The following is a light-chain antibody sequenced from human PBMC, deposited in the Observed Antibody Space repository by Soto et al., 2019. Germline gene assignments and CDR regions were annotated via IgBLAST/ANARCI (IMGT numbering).Light chain of an antibody. CDR1: SSSVGTIF. V-gene: IGLV1-47*01. Sequence: QSALTQPPSVSGTPGQSVTISCSGSSSSVGTIFVYWYQQIPGTAPKLLIFRNNQRPSGVPDRFSGSKSGTSASLAISGLRSEDEADYYCAAWDDSLSIWVFGGGTQLTVL. J-gene: IGLJ3*02. CDR3: AAWDDSLSIWV. CDR2: RNN.